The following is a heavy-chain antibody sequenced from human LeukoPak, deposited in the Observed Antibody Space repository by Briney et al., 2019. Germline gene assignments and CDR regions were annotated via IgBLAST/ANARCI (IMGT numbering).Heavy chain of an antibody. J-gene: IGHJ4*02. Sequence: ASVTVSFKASGYTFTSYGISWVRQAPGQGLEWMGWISAYNGNTYYAQKLQGRVTMTTDTSTSTAYMELRSLRSDDTAVYYCARDSYCSGGSCRQSFRYWGQGTLITVSS. CDR1: GYTFTSYG. V-gene: IGHV1-18*01. D-gene: IGHD2-15*01. CDR3: ARDSYCSGGSCRQSFRY. CDR2: ISAYNGNT.